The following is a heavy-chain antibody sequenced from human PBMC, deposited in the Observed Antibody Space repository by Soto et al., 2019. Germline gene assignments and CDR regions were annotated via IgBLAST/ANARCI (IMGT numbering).Heavy chain of an antibody. D-gene: IGHD5-12*01. Sequence: QVQLVQSGAEVKKPGSSVKVSCKASGGTFSSYTISWVRQAPGQGLEWMGRIIPILGIANYAQKFQGRVTITADKSTSTAYMELSSLRSEDTAVYCCARDPSAYDLPAYWGQGTLVTVSS. CDR2: IIPILGIA. J-gene: IGHJ4*02. CDR3: ARDPSAYDLPAY. CDR1: GGTFSSYT. V-gene: IGHV1-69*08.